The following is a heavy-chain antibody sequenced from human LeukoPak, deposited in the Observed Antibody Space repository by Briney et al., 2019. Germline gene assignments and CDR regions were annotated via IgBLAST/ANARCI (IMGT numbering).Heavy chain of an antibody. D-gene: IGHD4-17*01. V-gene: IGHV6-1*01. Sequence: SQTLSLTCAISGDSVSSNSVAWHWIRQSPSRCLEWLGRTYYRSKWHNDYAVSVRSRITINPDTSENRFSLQLNSVTPEDTGVYYCARGGVTTVTLDYWGQGTLVTVSS. CDR2: TYYRSKWHN. J-gene: IGHJ4*02. CDR3: ARGGVTTVTLDY. CDR1: GDSVSSNSVA.